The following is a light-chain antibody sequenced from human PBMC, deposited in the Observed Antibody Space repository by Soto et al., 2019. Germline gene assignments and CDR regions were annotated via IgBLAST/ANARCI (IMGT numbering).Light chain of an antibody. J-gene: IGKJ1*01. Sequence: IRMSQSPSSVSASXGDRVTINCRARSSISTYLNRYQQKPRKAPKIXXSAASSLQGGAPSSFSGSGSATEFTPTISSLQPDDFATYYRQHYNSYSEAFGQGTKVDIK. V-gene: IGKV1-5*01. CDR2: AAS. CDR1: SSISTY. CDR3: QHYNSYSEA.